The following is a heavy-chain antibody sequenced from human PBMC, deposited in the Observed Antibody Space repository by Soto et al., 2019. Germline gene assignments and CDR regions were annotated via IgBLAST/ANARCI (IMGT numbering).Heavy chain of an antibody. D-gene: IGHD7-27*01. CDR1: GGSISSSSYY. CDR3: ASQRARTGTTHFGRYFDY. CDR2: IYYSGST. J-gene: IGHJ4*02. V-gene: IGHV4-39*01. Sequence: QLQLQESGPGLVKPSETLSLTCTVSGGSISSSSYYWGWIRQPPGKGLEWIGSIYYSGSTYYNPSLKSRVTISVDTSKNQFSLKLSPLTAADTAVYYCASQRARTGTTHFGRYFDYWGQGTLVTVSS.